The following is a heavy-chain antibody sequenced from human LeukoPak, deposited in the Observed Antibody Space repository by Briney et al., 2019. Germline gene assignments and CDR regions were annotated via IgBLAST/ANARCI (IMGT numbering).Heavy chain of an antibody. CDR1: GFNFGNAW. D-gene: IGHD2/OR15-2a*01. CDR2: IKSKVDGGAI. CDR3: ATDTFYMKGFDP. Sequence: PGGSLRLSCAASGFNFGNAWMYWVRQAPGKGLEWVGRIKSKVDGGAIDYPTPVKARFTMSRDDSRNILYLQMNSLKTEDTARYYCATDTFYMKGFDPWGQGTRSSFPQ. J-gene: IGHJ5*02. V-gene: IGHV3-15*07.